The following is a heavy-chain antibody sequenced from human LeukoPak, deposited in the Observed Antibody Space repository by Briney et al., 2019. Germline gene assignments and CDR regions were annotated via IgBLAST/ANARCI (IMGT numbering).Heavy chain of an antibody. Sequence: SVKVSCKASGGTFSSYAISWVRQAPGQGLEWMGGIIPIFGTANYAQKFQGRVTITADESTSTAYMELSSLRSEDTAVYYCARDLLWFGGYFDYWGQGTLVTVSS. J-gene: IGHJ4*02. V-gene: IGHV1-69*13. CDR1: GGTFSSYA. CDR3: ARDLLWFGGYFDY. D-gene: IGHD3-10*01. CDR2: IIPIFGTA.